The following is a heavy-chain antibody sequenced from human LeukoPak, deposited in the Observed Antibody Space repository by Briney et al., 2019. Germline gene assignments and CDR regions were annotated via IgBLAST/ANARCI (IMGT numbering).Heavy chain of an antibody. CDR1: GYTFTGYN. Sequence: ASVKVSCKSSGYTFTGYNMQWLRQAPGQGLEWMGWINPNSGGTNYAQKFQGRVTMTRDTSISTAYMELSRLRSDVTAVYYCARDGYFDYWGQGTLVTVSS. D-gene: IGHD3-22*01. CDR3: ARDGYFDY. CDR2: INPNSGGT. J-gene: IGHJ4*02. V-gene: IGHV1-2*02.